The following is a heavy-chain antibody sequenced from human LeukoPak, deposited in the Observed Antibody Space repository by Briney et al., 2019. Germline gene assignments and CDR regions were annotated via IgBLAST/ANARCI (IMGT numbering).Heavy chain of an antibody. CDR2: IYYSGST. D-gene: IGHD3-22*01. J-gene: IGHJ4*02. V-gene: IGHV4-39*07. Sequence: SETLSLTCTVSGGSISSSSYYWGWIRQPPGKGLEWIGSIYYSGSTYYNPSLKSRVTISVDTSKNQFSLELSSVTAADTAVYYCARVDYYDSSRLGCWGQGTLVTVSS. CDR3: ARVDYYDSSRLGC. CDR1: GGSISSSSYY.